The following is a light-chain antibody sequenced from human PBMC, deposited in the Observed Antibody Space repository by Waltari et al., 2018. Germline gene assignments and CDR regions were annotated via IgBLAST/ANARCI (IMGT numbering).Light chain of an antibody. V-gene: IGKV4-1*01. CDR2: WAS. CDR3: QQYYSTPLT. CDR1: PGVLYSSNNKNY. Sequence: DIVMTQSPDSLAVSLGERATINCKSSPGVLYSSNNKNYLAWYQQKPGQPPKLLIYWASTRESGVPDRFSGSGSGTDFTLTISSLQAEDVAVYYCQQYYSTPLTFGGGTKVEIK. J-gene: IGKJ4*01.